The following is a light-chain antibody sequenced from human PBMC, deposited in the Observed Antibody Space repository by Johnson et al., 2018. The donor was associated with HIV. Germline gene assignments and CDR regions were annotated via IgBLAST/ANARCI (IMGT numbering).Light chain of an antibody. CDR1: SSNIGNNH. J-gene: IGLJ1*01. CDR3: GTWDSSLSAGV. CDR2: DNN. Sequence: QSVLTQPPSVSAAPGQKVTISCSGSSSNIGNNHVSWYQHLPGTAPKLLIYDNNNRPPGIPDRLPASTSGTSTTLRITGLQPGDDADYYCGTWDSSLSAGVFGTGTKVTVL. V-gene: IGLV1-51*01.